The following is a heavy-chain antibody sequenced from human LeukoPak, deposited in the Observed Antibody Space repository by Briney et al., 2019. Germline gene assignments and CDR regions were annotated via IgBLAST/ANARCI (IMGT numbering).Heavy chain of an antibody. D-gene: IGHD1-14*01. CDR2: ITREGAGT. V-gene: IGHV3-43*01. CDR1: GFGFDRYT. Sequence: PGGSLRLSCAASGFGFDRYTMYWVRQPPGKGLEWVSLITREGAGTYYADSVKGRFTISRDNSKNTLYLQMNSLRAEDTAVYYCATADVYNSYDYWGQGTLVTVSS. J-gene: IGHJ4*02. CDR3: ATADVYNSYDY.